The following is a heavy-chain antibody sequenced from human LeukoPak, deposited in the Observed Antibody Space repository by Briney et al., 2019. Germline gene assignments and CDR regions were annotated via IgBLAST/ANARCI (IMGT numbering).Heavy chain of an antibody. CDR2: IYYSGST. J-gene: IGHJ4*02. CDR3: ARLDRRVYGDYTPEPHTDDY. D-gene: IGHD4-17*01. CDR1: GGSISSYY. Sequence: SETLSLTCTVSGGSISSYYWSWIRQPPGKGLEWIGYIYYSGSTNYNPSLKSRVTISVDTSKNQFSLKLSSVTAADTAVYYCARLDRRVYGDYTPEPHTDDYWVQGTLVTVSS. V-gene: IGHV4-59*08.